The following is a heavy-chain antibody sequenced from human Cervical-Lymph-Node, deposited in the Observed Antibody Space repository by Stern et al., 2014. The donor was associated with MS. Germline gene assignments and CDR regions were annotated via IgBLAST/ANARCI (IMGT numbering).Heavy chain of an antibody. D-gene: IGHD1-26*01. CDR3: ARGGPLRSDWLDP. Sequence: VQLLQSGAEVKKPGASGKVSCKASGYTFFTYGITWVRQAPGQGLEWMGWISAYNGNSYHAQNLQGRVSMTTDTSTSTAYMELRSLGSDDTAVYYCARGGPLRSDWLDPWGQGTLVTVSS. CDR1: GYTFFTYG. V-gene: IGHV1-18*04. J-gene: IGHJ5*02. CDR2: ISAYNGNS.